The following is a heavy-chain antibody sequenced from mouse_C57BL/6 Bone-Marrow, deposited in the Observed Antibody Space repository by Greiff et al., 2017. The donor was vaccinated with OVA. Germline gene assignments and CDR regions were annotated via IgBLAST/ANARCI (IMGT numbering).Heavy chain of an antibody. V-gene: IGHV5-6*01. CDR2: ISSGGSYT. CDR3: ARPDYDFLFAY. D-gene: IGHD2-4*01. CDR1: GFTFSSYG. Sequence: EVKLMESGGDLVKPGGSLKLSCAASGFTFSSYGMSWVRQTPDKRLEWVATISSGGSYTYYPDSVKWRFTISRDNAKNTLYLQMSSLKSEDTAMYYCARPDYDFLFAYWGQGTLVTVSA. J-gene: IGHJ3*01.